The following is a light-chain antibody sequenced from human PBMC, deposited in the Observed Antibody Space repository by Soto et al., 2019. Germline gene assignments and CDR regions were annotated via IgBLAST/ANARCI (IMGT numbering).Light chain of an antibody. CDR2: DDS. J-gene: IGLJ2*01. CDR3: QVWDSSGDHVV. Sequence: SYELTQPPSVSVAPGQTARITCGGDNIGSKGVQWYQQRPGQAPVLVVYDDSDRPSGIPERFSGSNSGNTATLTLSRVEVGDEADYYCQVWDSSGDHVVFGGGTKLTVL. V-gene: IGLV3-21*02. CDR1: NIGSKG.